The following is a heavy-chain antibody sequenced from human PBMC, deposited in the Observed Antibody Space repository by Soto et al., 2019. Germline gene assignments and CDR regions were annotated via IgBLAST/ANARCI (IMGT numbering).Heavy chain of an antibody. D-gene: IGHD3-10*01. CDR3: ARERGLWFGELSGTYYYHYGMDV. Sequence: GGSLRLSCAASGFTFSSYGMHWVRQAPGKGLEWVAVIWYDGSNKYYADSVKGRFTISRDNSKNTLYLQMNSLRAEDTAVYYCARERGLWFGELSGTYYYHYGMDVWCPGITGTV. V-gene: IGHV3-33*01. CDR2: IWYDGSNK. J-gene: IGHJ6*02. CDR1: GFTFSSYG.